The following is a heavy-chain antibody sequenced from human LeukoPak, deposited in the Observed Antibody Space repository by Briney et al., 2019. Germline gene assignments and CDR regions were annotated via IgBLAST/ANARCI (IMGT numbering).Heavy chain of an antibody. D-gene: IGHD3-22*01. CDR2: TNPNSGGT. V-gene: IGHV1-2*02. CDR1: GYTFTGYY. CDR3: ARGSPYYYDSSGYPDY. Sequence: ASVKVSCKASGYTFTGYYMHWVRQAPGQGLEWMGWTNPNSGGTNYAQKFQGRVTMTRDTSISTAYMELSRLRSDDTAVYYCARGSPYYYDSSGYPDYWGQGTLVTVSS. J-gene: IGHJ4*02.